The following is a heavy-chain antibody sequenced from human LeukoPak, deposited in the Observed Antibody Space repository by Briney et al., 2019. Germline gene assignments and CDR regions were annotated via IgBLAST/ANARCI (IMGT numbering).Heavy chain of an antibody. V-gene: IGHV3-53*01. CDR1: GFTVSSNY. CDR3: ASIAARDSRGYYGAFDY. Sequence: GGSLRLSCAASGFTVSSNYMSWVRQAPGKGLEWVSVFYSSGSTYYADSVKGRFTISRDNSKNTLYLQMNSLRAEDTAVYYCASIAARDSRGYYGAFDYWGQGTLVTVSS. J-gene: IGHJ4*02. CDR2: FYSSGST. D-gene: IGHD3-22*01.